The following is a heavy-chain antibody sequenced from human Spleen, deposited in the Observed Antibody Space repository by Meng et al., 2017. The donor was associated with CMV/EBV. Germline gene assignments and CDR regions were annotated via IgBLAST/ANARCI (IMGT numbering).Heavy chain of an antibody. CDR1: GFTFSHYT. Sequence: CEASGFTFSHYTMNWVRQAPGKGLEWVSSINSNSHYIFYADSLKGRFTISRDNAENSLYLQMNSLTADDSAVYYCARGLGYLHWFDSWGQGTLVTVSS. CDR3: ARGLGYLHWFDS. D-gene: IGHD5-12*01. V-gene: IGHV3-21*01. J-gene: IGHJ5*01. CDR2: INSNSHYI.